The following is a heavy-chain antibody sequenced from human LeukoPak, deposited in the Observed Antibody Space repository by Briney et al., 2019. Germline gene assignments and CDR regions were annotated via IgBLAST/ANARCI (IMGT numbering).Heavy chain of an antibody. CDR2: INPSGGST. CDR1: GYTFTSYY. Sequence: PRASVKVSCKASGYTFTSYYMHWVRQAPGQGLEWMGIINPSGGSTSYAQKFQGRVTMTRDMSTSTVYMELSSLRSEDTAVYYCARGLIVATWGRGYYFDYWGQGTLVTVSS. CDR3: ARGLIVATWGRGYYFDY. V-gene: IGHV1-46*01. J-gene: IGHJ4*02. D-gene: IGHD5-12*01.